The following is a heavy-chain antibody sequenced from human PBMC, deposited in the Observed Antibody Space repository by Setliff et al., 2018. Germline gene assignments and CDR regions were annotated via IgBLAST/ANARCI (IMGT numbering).Heavy chain of an antibody. D-gene: IGHD3-22*01. CDR2: IYIGGSA. CDR3: ARVGYYDSSGYSFAFDI. V-gene: IGHV4-4*07. J-gene: IGHJ3*02. CDR1: GGSISSYY. Sequence: SETLSLTCTVSGGSISSYYWSWIRQPAGKGLEWIGHIYIGGSANYNPSLKSRVTMSIDTSKNQFSLKLSSVTAADTAVYYCARVGYYDSSGYSFAFDIWGQGTMVTVSS.